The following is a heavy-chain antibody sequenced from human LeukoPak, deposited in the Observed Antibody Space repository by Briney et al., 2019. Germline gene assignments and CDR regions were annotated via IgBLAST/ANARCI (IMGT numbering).Heavy chain of an antibody. CDR1: GFTFSSYA. CDR2: ISYVGSNK. D-gene: IGHD3-22*01. V-gene: IGHV3-30-3*01. J-gene: IGHJ4*02. CDR3: ARDGNHYDSSGYYYSYFDY. Sequence: GGSLRLSCAASGFTFSSYAMHWVRQAPGKGLEWVAVISYVGSNKYYADSVKGRFTISRDNSKNTLYLQMNSLRAEDTAVYYCARDGNHYDSSGYYYSYFDYWGQGTLVTVSS.